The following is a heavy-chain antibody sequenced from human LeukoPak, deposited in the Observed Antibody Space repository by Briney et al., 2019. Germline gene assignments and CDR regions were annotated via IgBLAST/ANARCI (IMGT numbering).Heavy chain of an antibody. V-gene: IGHV1-46*01. D-gene: IGHD3-10*01. CDR2: INPSGGST. CDR1: GYTFTSYY. CDR3: ARSLLHCYGSGSYYSGMDV. Sequence: ASVKVSCKASGYTFTSYYMHWVRQAPGQGLEWMGIINPSGGSTRYAQKFQGRVTMTRDTSTSTVYMELSSLRSEDTAVYYCARSLLHCYGSGSYYSGMDVWGQGTTVTVSS. J-gene: IGHJ6*02.